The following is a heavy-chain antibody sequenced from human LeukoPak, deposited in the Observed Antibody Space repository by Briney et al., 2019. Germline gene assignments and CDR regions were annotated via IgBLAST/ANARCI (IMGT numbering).Heavy chain of an antibody. Sequence: GGSLRLSCAASGFTFSSYWMSWVRQAPGKGLEWVAVISYDGSNKYYADSVKGRFTISRDNSKNTLYLQMNSLRAEDTAVYYCAKDSEYYYDSSGYGDFTWVDYWGQGTLVTVSS. CDR1: GFTFSSYW. CDR3: AKDSEYYYDSSGYGDFTWVDY. V-gene: IGHV3-30*18. J-gene: IGHJ4*02. D-gene: IGHD3-22*01. CDR2: ISYDGSNK.